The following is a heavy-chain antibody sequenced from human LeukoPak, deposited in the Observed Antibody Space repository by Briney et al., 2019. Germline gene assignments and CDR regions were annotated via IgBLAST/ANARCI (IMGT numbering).Heavy chain of an antibody. CDR3: AKDRVAGMDAFDI. D-gene: IGHD6-19*01. J-gene: IGHJ3*02. V-gene: IGHV3-11*04. CDR1: GFTFSDYY. Sequence: KAGGSLRLSCAASGFTFSDYYMSWIRQAPGKGLEWVSYISSSGSTIYYADSVKGRFTISRDNAKNSLYLQMNSLRAEDTAVYYCAKDRVAGMDAFDIWGQGTMVTVSS. CDR2: ISSSGSTI.